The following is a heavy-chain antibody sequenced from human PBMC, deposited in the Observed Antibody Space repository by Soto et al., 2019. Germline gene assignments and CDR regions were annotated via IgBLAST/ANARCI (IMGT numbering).Heavy chain of an antibody. CDR2: IDWDDDK. J-gene: IGHJ6*02. CDR3: ARITTRGYSYGYYYYGMDV. Sequence: GSGPTLVNPTQTLTLTCTFSGFSLSTSGMCVSWIRQPPGKALEWLALIDWDDDKYYSTSLKTRLTISKDTSKNQVVLTMTNMDPVDTATYYCARITTRGYSYGYYYYGMDVWGQGTTVTVSS. CDR1: GFSLSTSGMC. V-gene: IGHV2-70*01. D-gene: IGHD5-18*01.